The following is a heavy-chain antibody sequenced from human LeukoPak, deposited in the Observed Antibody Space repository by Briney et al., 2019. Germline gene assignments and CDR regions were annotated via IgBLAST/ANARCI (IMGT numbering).Heavy chain of an antibody. Sequence: GGSLRLSCAASGFTVSSNYMSWVRQAPGKGLEWVSVIYSGGSTYYADSVKGRFTISRDNSKNTLYLQMNGLRAEDTAVYYCAKDSAKKYDDYWGQGTLVTVSS. CDR2: IYSGGST. J-gene: IGHJ4*02. CDR3: AKDSAKKYDDY. CDR1: GFTVSSNY. D-gene: IGHD2/OR15-2a*01. V-gene: IGHV3-53*01.